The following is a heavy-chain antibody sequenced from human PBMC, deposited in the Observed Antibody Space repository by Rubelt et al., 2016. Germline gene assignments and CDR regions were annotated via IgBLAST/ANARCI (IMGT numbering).Heavy chain of an antibody. J-gene: IGHJ3*02. V-gene: IGHV4-34*09. CDR1: GGSFSGSY. D-gene: IGHD5-12*01. Sequence: QVQMQESGPGLVKPSQTLSLTCAVYGGSFSGSYWNWLRQPPGKGLEWIGEIDHSGNTNYNPSLKSRVTISVDTSKNQFSLSLASATAADTARYYCARIYLDYNISPEALDSWGQGTMVTVSS. CDR2: IDHSGNT. CDR3: ARIYLDYNISPEALDS.